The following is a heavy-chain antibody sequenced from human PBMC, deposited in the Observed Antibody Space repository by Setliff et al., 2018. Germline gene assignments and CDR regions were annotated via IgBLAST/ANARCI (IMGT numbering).Heavy chain of an antibody. D-gene: IGHD3-22*01. CDR1: GYTFTGYY. V-gene: IGHV1-2*06. CDR3: ARVTMIVLSRRAFDI. J-gene: IGHJ3*02. Sequence: AASVKVSCKASGYTFTGYYMYWVRQAPGQGLEWMGRINPSSGATIYAQKFQGRVTMTSDTSISTAYMELGRLRSDDTAVYFCARVTMIVLSRRAFDIWGQGTVVTVSS. CDR2: INPSSGAT.